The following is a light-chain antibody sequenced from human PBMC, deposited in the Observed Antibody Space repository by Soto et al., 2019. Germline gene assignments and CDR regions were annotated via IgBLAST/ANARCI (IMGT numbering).Light chain of an antibody. J-gene: IGKJ5*01. CDR1: QSVSSH. CDR3: QQRSNSIT. CDR2: DAS. V-gene: IGKV3-11*01. Sequence: EIVLSQSASTLSLSTGERATLSCRASQSVSSHLAWFQQRRGQAPRLLIYDASIRAPGIPARFSGSGSGTDFTLTISSLEPEDFAVYYCQQRSNSITFGQGTRLEIK.